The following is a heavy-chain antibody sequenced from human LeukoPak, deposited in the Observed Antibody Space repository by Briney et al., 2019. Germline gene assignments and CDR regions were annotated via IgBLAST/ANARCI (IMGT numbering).Heavy chain of an antibody. V-gene: IGHV3-23*01. CDR2: ISGSGGST. J-gene: IGHJ3*02. D-gene: IGHD3-22*01. Sequence: PGGSLRLSCAASGFTFSSYAMSWVRQAPGKGLEWVSAISGSGGSTYYADSVKGRFTISRDNSKNTLYLQMNSLRAEDTAVYYCAKDLKRITMIVVVTGDAFDIWGQGTMVTVSS. CDR1: GFTFSSYA. CDR3: AKDLKRITMIVVVTGDAFDI.